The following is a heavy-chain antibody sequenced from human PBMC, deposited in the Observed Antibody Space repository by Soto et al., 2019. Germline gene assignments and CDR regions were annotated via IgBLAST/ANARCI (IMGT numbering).Heavy chain of an antibody. Sequence: ASVKVSCKASIYGFLTYGVSWVRQAPGQGLEWMGWISASDGSSNFAQKFKGRVSMTTERTTGTFTSTAYMELWGLTSDDTAVYFCATYYYGSGSYYRFDYWGQGSLVTVSS. D-gene: IGHD3-10*01. J-gene: IGHJ4*02. CDR2: ISASDGSS. CDR3: ATYYYGSGSYYRFDY. CDR1: IYGFLTYG. V-gene: IGHV1-18*01.